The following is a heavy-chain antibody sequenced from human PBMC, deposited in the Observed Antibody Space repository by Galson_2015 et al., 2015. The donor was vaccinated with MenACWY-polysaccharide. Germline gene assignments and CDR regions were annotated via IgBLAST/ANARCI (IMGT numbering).Heavy chain of an antibody. CDR1: GASISSGSHY. CDR2: IYYNGGS. Sequence: TLSLTCAVSGASISSGSHYWSWFRQYPGKNLEWIAYIYYNGGSNYNPSLRSRVSISMDMSKNQFSLNLGSVTAADTAVYFCAGIPATETSYGWFDPWGQGTLVTVSS. V-gene: IGHV4-31*11. CDR3: AGIPATETSYGWFDP. J-gene: IGHJ5*02. D-gene: IGHD4-17*01.